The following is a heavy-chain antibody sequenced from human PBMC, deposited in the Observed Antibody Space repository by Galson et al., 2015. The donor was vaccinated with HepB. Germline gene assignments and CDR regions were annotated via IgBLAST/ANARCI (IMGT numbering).Heavy chain of an antibody. CDR3: ARGERFGESNWFDP. D-gene: IGHD3-10*01. Sequence: SVKVSCKASGYTFTSYAMHWVRQAPGQRLEWMGWINAGNGNTKYSQKFQGRVIMTRDTSISTAYMELSRLTSDDTAVYYCARGERFGESNWFDPWGQGTLVTVSS. CDR1: GYTFTSYA. CDR2: INAGNGNT. V-gene: IGHV1-3*01. J-gene: IGHJ5*02.